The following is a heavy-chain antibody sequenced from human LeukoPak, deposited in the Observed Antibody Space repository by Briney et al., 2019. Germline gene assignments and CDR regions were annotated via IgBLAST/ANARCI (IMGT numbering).Heavy chain of an antibody. CDR3: ARGMGQEYYYDSSGYYPFDY. Sequence: GASVKVSCKASGGTFSSYAISWVRQAPGQGLEWMGGIIPIFGTASYAQKFQGRVTITADESTSTAYMELSSLRSEDTAVYYCARGMGQEYYYDSSGYYPFDYWGQGTLVTVSS. CDR1: GGTFSSYA. J-gene: IGHJ4*02. CDR2: IIPIFGTA. V-gene: IGHV1-69*13. D-gene: IGHD3-22*01.